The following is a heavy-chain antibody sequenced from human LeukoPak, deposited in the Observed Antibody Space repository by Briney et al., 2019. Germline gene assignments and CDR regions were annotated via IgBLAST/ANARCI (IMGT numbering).Heavy chain of an antibody. J-gene: IGHJ4*02. CDR2: IYHSGST. CDR3: ARRWYYDSSGYFGY. V-gene: IGHV4-4*02. CDR1: GGSISSSNW. Sequence: SETLSLTCAVSGGSISSSNWWSWVRQPPGKGLEWIGEIYHSGSTNYNPSLKSRVTISVDKSKNQFSLKLSSVTAADTAVYYCARRWYYDSSGYFGYWGQGTLVTVSS. D-gene: IGHD3-22*01.